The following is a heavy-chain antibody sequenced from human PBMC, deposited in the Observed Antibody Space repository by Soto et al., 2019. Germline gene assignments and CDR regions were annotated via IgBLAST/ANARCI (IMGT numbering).Heavy chain of an antibody. CDR2: ISSSSSTI. CDR1: GFTFSSYS. CDR3: AREWLFDLYYYGMDV. Sequence: GGSLRLSCAASGFTFSSYSMNWVRQAPGKGLEWVSYISSSSSTIYYADSVKGRFTISRDNAKNSLYLQINSLRDEDTAVYYCAREWLFDLYYYGMDVWGQGTTVTVSS. D-gene: IGHD3-22*01. J-gene: IGHJ6*02. V-gene: IGHV3-48*02.